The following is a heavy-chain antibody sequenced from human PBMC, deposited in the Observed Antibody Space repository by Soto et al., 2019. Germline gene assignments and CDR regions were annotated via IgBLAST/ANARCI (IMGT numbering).Heavy chain of an antibody. CDR1: GYDFPNYW. D-gene: IGHD2-15*01. CDR2: IYPDDSDT. CDR3: ARGGSGGPKGAFDY. Sequence: GESLKISCKGSGYDFPNYWIGWVRQMPGKGLEWMGLIYPDDSDTRYSPSFQGQVTISADMSISTAFLQWSSLEASDTAIYYCARGGSGGPKGAFDYWGKGTLVTVSS. V-gene: IGHV5-51*01. J-gene: IGHJ4*02.